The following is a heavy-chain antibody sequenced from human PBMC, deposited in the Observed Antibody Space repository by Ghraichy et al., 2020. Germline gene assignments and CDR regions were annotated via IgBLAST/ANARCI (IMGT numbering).Heavy chain of an antibody. V-gene: IGHV3-11*01. CDR2: ISSSGRTI. J-gene: IGHJ4*02. CDR3: ARDHNQWMVMTFVDY. CDR1: GFTFSDYY. D-gene: IGHD6-19*01. Sequence: GGSLRLSCAASGFTFSDYYMSWIRQAPGKGLEWVSFISSSGRTIYYADSVKGRFTISRDNAKNSVYLQMNNLRAEDTAMYYCARDHNQWMVMTFVDYWGQGTLVTVSS.